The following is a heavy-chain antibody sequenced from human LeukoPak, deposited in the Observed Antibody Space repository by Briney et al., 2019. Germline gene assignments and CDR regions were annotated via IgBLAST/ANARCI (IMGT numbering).Heavy chain of an antibody. D-gene: IGHD3-22*01. V-gene: IGHV3-21*01. J-gene: IGHJ4*02. Sequence: GGSLRLSCAASGFTFSSYSMNWVRQAPGKGLEWVSSISSSSSYIYYADSVEGRFTISRDNAKNSLYLQMNSLRAEDTAVYYCAKGEDYYDSSGYYGYWGQGTLVTVSS. CDR2: ISSSSSYI. CDR3: AKGEDYYDSSGYYGY. CDR1: GFTFSSYS.